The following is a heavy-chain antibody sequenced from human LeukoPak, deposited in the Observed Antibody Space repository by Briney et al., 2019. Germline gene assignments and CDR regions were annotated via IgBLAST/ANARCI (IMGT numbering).Heavy chain of an antibody. V-gene: IGHV4-34*01. CDR3: ARLQLAHYFFDY. Sequence: SETLSLTCAVYGGSFSDYYWSWIRQPPGKGLEWIGKIHHSGSTNYNPSLKSRVTISVDTSKNQVSLKLSSVTAADTAVYYCARLQLAHYFFDYWDPGTLVTVSS. CDR2: IHHSGST. CDR1: GGSFSDYY. J-gene: IGHJ4*02. D-gene: IGHD6-13*01.